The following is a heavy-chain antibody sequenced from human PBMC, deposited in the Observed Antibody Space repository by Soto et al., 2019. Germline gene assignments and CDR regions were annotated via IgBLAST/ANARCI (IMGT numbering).Heavy chain of an antibody. V-gene: IGHV1-69*02. Sequence: QVQLVHSGADLKKPGSSVKVSCTASGDTFSCYTMNWVRQAPGHGPEWMGRSIPMVRMANYAQKFQGRVRVIAEKSTRTSYMELRSLRSEATAVYYFGTNNGSGSAPFDYWGEGTLVTVSS. CDR1: GDTFSCYT. D-gene: IGHD3-10*01. CDR2: SIPMVRMA. CDR3: GTNNGSGSAPFDY. J-gene: IGHJ4*02.